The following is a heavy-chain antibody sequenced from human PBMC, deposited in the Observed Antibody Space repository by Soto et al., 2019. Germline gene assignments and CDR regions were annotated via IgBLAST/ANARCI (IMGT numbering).Heavy chain of an antibody. CDR1: GGSISSSSYY. V-gene: IGHV4-39*01. CDR2: IYYSGST. D-gene: IGHD3-9*01. J-gene: IGHJ4*02. CDR3: ARHPIWYYDILFREGRFDY. Sequence: QLQLQESGPGLVKPSETLSLTCTVSGGSISSSSYYWGWIRQPPGKGLEWIGSIYYSGSTYYNPSLKSRVTISVYTSKNQFSLKLSAVTAADTAVYYCARHPIWYYDILFREGRFDYWGQGTLVTVSS.